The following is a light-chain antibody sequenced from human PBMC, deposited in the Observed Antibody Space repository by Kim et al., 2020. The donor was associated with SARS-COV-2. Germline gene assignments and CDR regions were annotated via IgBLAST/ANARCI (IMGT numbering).Light chain of an antibody. CDR3: QQSYSTPQT. V-gene: IGKV1-39*01. Sequence: AYVGDRVTITCRASENINTYLNWYQQKPGKAPKLLIYSASSLETWVPSRFSGSGSGTDFTLTISSLQPEDFATYYCQQSYSTPQTFGQGTKVDIK. CDR1: ENINTY. J-gene: IGKJ1*01. CDR2: SAS.